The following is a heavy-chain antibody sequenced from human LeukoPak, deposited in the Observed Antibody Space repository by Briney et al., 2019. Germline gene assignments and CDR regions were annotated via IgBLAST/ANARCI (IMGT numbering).Heavy chain of an antibody. Sequence: SVKVSCKASGGTFSSYAIIWVRQAPGQGLEWMGRIIPILGIANYAQKFQGRVTITADKSTSTAYMELSSLRSEDTAVYYCAREPSCGGDCYRPFDYWGQGTLVTVSS. V-gene: IGHV1-69*04. CDR1: GGTFSSYA. J-gene: IGHJ4*02. D-gene: IGHD2-21*02. CDR3: AREPSCGGDCYRPFDY. CDR2: IIPILGIA.